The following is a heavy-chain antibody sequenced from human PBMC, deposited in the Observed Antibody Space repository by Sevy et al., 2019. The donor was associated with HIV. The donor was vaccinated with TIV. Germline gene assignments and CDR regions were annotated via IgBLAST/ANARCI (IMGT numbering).Heavy chain of an antibody. CDR3: ARDLNIRLGRSYYYDSSGGFDY. J-gene: IGHJ4*02. Sequence: QLGGPLRLSCAASGFTFSSYAMHWVRQAPGKGLEWVAVISYDGSNKYYADSVKRRFTISRDNSKNTLYLQMNSLRAEDTAVYYCARDLNIRLGRSYYYDSSGGFDYWGQGTLVTVSS. V-gene: IGHV3-30-3*01. CDR2: ISYDGSNK. D-gene: IGHD3-22*01. CDR1: GFTFSSYA.